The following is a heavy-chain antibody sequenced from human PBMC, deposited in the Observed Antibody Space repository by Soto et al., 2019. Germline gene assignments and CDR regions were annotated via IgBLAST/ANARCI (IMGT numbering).Heavy chain of an antibody. CDR1: GFTFRSYA. CDR2: TGGGGVST. D-gene: IGHD2-15*01. V-gene: IGHV3-23*04. J-gene: IGHJ3*02. CDR3: AKIVGGGSHHDAFDI. Sequence: EVQLVESGGGLVEPGGSLRLSCAASGFTFRSYAMTWVRQAPGKGLEWVSYTGGGGVSTYYADSVKGRFTSSRDDSKNTLYLQMNSLRAEDTALYYCAKIVGGGSHHDAFDIWGQGTMVTVSS.